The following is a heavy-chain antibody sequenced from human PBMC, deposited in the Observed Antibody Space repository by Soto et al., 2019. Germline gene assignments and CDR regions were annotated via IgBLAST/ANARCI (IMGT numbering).Heavy chain of an antibody. J-gene: IGHJ4*02. CDR2: INHSGST. CDR3: ARLRGYSGYDARYFDY. CDR1: GGSFSGYY. D-gene: IGHD5-12*01. Sequence: PSETLSLTCAVYGGSFSGYYWSWIRQPPGKGLEWIGEINHSGSTNYNPSLKSRVTISVDTSKNQFSLKLSSVTAADTAVYYCARLRGYSGYDARYFDYWGQGTLVTVSS. V-gene: IGHV4-34*01.